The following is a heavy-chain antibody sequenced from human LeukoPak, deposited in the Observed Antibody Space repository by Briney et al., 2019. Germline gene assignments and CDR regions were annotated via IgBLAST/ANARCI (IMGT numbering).Heavy chain of an antibody. J-gene: IGHJ6*03. CDR1: GFTFSSYC. D-gene: IGHD3-3*01. CDR2: INSDGSST. V-gene: IGHV3-74*01. CDR3: ARRYKDVWSGYQMGYYYYMDV. Sequence: PGRSLRLSCAASGFTFSSYCMHWVRQAPGKGLVWVSRINSDGSSTSYADSAKGRFTISRDNPKNTLYLQMNSLRAEDTAVYYCARRYKDVWSGYQMGYYYYMDVWGKGTTVTVSS.